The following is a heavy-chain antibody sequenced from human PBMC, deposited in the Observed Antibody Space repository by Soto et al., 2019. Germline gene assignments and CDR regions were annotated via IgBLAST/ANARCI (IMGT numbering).Heavy chain of an antibody. D-gene: IGHD6-13*01. V-gene: IGHV4-59*01. CDR1: GASISSYY. Sequence: SETLSLTCSVSGASISSYYWSWIRKPPGKGLEWIGYIYYSGSTNHNPSLKRRVTLSVDTSKNQFSLKLTSVTAADTAVYYCARDLQPYYFDYWGQGTLVTVSS. J-gene: IGHJ4*02. CDR2: IYYSGST. CDR3: ARDLQPYYFDY.